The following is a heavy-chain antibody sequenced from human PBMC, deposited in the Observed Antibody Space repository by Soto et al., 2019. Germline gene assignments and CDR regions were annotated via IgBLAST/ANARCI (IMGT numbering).Heavy chain of an antibody. CDR3: ARVDSYGDLYYLEY. J-gene: IGHJ4*02. V-gene: IGHV1-46*01. CDR2: VNPSGGSR. Sequence: ASVKVSCKASGYTFTSYYMHWVRRAPGQGLEWMGIVNPSGGSRSYAQKFQGRLTMTRDTSTGTVYMELSSLRSEDTAVYYCARVDSYGDLYYLEYWGQGTLVTVSS. CDR1: GYTFTSYY. D-gene: IGHD4-17*01.